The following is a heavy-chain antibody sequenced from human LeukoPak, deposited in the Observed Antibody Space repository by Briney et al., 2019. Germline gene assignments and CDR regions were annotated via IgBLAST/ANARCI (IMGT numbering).Heavy chain of an antibody. J-gene: IGHJ6*02. D-gene: IGHD3-10*01. CDR3: ARHSGVTLDV. CDR1: GGSISSSSDY. CDR2: IYYSGST. Sequence: SETLSLTYTVSGGSISSSSDYWGWIHQPPGKGLEWIGSIYYSGSTYYNPSLKSRVTISVDTSKNQFSLKLSSVTAADTAVYYCARHSGVTLDVWGQGTTVTVSS. V-gene: IGHV4-39*01.